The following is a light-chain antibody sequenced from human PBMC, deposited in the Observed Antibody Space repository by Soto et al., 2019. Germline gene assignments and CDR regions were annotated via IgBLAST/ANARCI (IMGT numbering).Light chain of an antibody. CDR3: QQYGSSGT. Sequence: VMTQSPATLSVSPGERATLSCRASQSLRSSYLAWYQQKPGQAPRLLIYGASNRATGIPDRFSGSGSGTDFTLTISRLEPEDFAVYYCQQYGSSGTFGQGTKVDIK. J-gene: IGKJ1*01. CDR2: GAS. V-gene: IGKV3-20*01. CDR1: QSLRSSY.